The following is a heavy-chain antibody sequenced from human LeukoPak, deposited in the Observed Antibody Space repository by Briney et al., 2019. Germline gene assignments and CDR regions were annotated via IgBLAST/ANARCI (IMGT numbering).Heavy chain of an antibody. Sequence: SETLSLTCTVSGGSITSSSYYWGWIRQPPGKGLEWIGSIYHSGSSYYNPSLNSRVTISVDTSKNQFSLKLSSVTAADTAVYYCARGYSSSWYPNWFDPWGQGTLVTVSS. J-gene: IGHJ5*02. CDR3: ARGYSSSWYPNWFDP. CDR1: GGSITSSSYY. D-gene: IGHD6-13*01. CDR2: IYHSGSS. V-gene: IGHV4-39*07.